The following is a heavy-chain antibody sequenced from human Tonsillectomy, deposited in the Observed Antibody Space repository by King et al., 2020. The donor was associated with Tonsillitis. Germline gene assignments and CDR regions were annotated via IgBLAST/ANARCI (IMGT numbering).Heavy chain of an antibody. J-gene: IGHJ4*02. CDR2: INPNSGGT. Sequence: VQLVESGAEVKKPGASVKVSCKASGYTFTGYYMHWVRQAPGQGLEWMGWINPNSGGTNYAQKFQGWVTMTRDTSISQAYMELSRMGSDDTAVYYCARVRPDLGYCSGGSCWGPFDYWGQGTLVTVSS. V-gene: IGHV1-2*04. D-gene: IGHD2-15*01. CDR3: ARVRPDLGYCSGGSCWGPFDY. CDR1: GYTFTGYY.